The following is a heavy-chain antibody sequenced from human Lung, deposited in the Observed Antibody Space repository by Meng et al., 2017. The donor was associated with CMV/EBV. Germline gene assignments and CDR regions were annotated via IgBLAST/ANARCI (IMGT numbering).Heavy chain of an antibody. D-gene: IGHD2-2*01. CDR3: ARDPGGYYRNTNCPRWFDP. CDR2: IYYSGNT. CDR1: GGSISSGDYY. J-gene: IGHJ5*02. V-gene: IGHV4-31*03. Sequence: LXCTVSGGSISSGDYYWSWIRQHPGKGLEWIGYIYYSGNTYYSPSLKSRVTVSVDTSKNQFSLRLSSVTAADTAVDYCARDPGGYYRNTNCPRWFDPWXQGTLVTVSS.